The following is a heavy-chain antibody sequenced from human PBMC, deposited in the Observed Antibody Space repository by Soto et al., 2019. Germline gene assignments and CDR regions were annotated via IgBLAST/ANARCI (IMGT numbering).Heavy chain of an antibody. CDR3: ARGDYDFWSGYPTRGWFDP. CDR1: GYTFTSYG. V-gene: IGHV1-18*04. Sequence: ASVKVSCKASGYTFTSYGISWVRQAPGQGLEWMGWISAYNGNTNYAQKLQGRVTMTTDTSTSTAYMELRSLRSHDTAVYYCARGDYDFWSGYPTRGWFDPWGQGTLVTVSS. CDR2: ISAYNGNT. D-gene: IGHD3-3*01. J-gene: IGHJ5*02.